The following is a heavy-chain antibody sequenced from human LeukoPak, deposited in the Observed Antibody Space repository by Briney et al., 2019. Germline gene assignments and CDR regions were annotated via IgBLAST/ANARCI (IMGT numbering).Heavy chain of an antibody. Sequence: GGSLRLSCAASGFTFSDCNMNWVRQAPGKGLEWVSYISSSSSYIYYADSVKGRFTISRDNSKNTLYLQMNSLRAEDTAVYYCASAYSIDYWGQGTLVTVSS. V-gene: IGHV3-21*05. CDR2: ISSSSSYI. J-gene: IGHJ4*02. D-gene: IGHD4-11*01. CDR3: ASAYSIDY. CDR1: GFTFSDCN.